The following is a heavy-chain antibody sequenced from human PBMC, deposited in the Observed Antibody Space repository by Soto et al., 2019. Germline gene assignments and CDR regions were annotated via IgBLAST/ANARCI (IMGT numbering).Heavy chain of an antibody. J-gene: IGHJ4*02. Sequence: PSETLSLTCTVSGGSISSSSYYWGWIRQPPGKGLDWIGSIYYSGSTNYNPSLKSRVTISVDTSKTQFSLKLSSVTAADTAVYYCARVDCGLSAIWVTMVRGVCSLSSRFEHCCPGPLVTDPS. CDR2: IYYSGST. CDR1: GGSISSSSYY. V-gene: IGHV4-39*01. D-gene: IGHD3-10*01. CDR3: ARVDCGLSAIWVTMVRGVCSLSSRFEH.